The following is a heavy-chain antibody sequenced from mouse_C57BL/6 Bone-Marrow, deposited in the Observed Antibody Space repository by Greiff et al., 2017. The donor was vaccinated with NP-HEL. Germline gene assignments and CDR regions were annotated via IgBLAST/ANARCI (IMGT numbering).Heavy chain of an antibody. V-gene: IGHV1-61*01. CDR1: GYTFTSYW. CDR2: IYPSDSET. J-gene: IGHJ1*03. CDR3: ARGGVYYGSRNFDV. Sequence: VQLQQPGAELVRPGSSVKLSCKASGYTFTSYWMDWVKQRPGQGLEWIGNIYPSDSETHYNQKFKDKATLTVDKSSSTAYMQLSSLTSEDSAVYYCARGGVYYGSRNFDVWGTGTTVTVSS. D-gene: IGHD1-1*01.